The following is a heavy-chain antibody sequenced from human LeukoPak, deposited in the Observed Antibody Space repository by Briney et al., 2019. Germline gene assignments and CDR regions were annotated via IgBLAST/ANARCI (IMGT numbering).Heavy chain of an antibody. Sequence: PGGSLRLSCAASGFTFSSYSMNWVRQAPGNGLEWVSHITASGTAMFYADSVKGRFTISRDNAKNSLYVQMNSLRDENTAGYYWARGGWGQLWFEEFDHWGQGPLVPVSS. CDR3: ARGGWGQLWFEEFDH. CDR2: ITASGTAM. CDR1: GFTFSSYS. V-gene: IGHV3-48*02. J-gene: IGHJ5*02. D-gene: IGHD5-18*01.